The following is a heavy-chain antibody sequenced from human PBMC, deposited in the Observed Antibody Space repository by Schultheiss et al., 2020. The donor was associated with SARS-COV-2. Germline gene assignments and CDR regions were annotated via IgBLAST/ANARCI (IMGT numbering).Heavy chain of an antibody. V-gene: IGHV3-53*01. CDR1: GFTVSNNY. J-gene: IGHJ6*03. Sequence: GGSLRLSCAASGFTVSNNYMSWVRQAPGKGLEWVSVIYSGGSTYYADSVKGRFTISRDNSKNTLYLQMNSLRAEDTAVYYCARDRQGYDILTGYYKYYYYYMDVWGKGTTVTVSS. D-gene: IGHD3-9*01. CDR2: IYSGGST. CDR3: ARDRQGYDILTGYYKYYYYYMDV.